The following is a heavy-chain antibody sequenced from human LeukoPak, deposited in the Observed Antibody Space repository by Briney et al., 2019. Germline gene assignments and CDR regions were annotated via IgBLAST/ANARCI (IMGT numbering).Heavy chain of an antibody. D-gene: IGHD3-22*01. J-gene: IGHJ4*02. CDR2: TNSDGSTT. CDR3: ARQTYDYDSSGFDY. V-gene: IGHV3-74*01. CDR1: GFTFSSFW. Sequence: PGGSLRLSCAASGFTFSSFWMHWVRQAPGKGLVWVSHTNSDGSTTDYADSVRGRFTISRDNAKNTLFLQMNSLRAEDAALYYCARQTYDYDSSGFDYWGQGTLVTVSS.